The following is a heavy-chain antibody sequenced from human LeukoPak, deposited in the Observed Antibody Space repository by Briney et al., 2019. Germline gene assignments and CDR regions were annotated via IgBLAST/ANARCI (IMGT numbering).Heavy chain of an antibody. D-gene: IGHD6-19*01. Sequence: ASVKVSCKTSGGTFSSSAITWVRQAPGQGLEWMGRIIPVLNITTYAQKFQGSVTITADTSTSTVYMELSSLRSEETAVYYCARGYSSGWYGVDYWGQGTLVTVSS. CDR3: ARGYSSGWYGVDY. J-gene: IGHJ4*02. V-gene: IGHV1-69*04. CDR1: GGTFSSSA. CDR2: IIPVLNIT.